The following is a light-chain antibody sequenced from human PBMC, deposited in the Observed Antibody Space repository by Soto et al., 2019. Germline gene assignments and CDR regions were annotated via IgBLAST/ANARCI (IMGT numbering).Light chain of an antibody. CDR1: SNDIGGHNH. Sequence: QSALTQPASVSGPPGQSITISCTGTSNDIGGHNHVSWYQQHPGNSPKLIIYEVTGRPSGVSNRFSASKSGTTASLTISGLQAEDEADYYCCSYAGIITWVCGGGTKVTVL. V-gene: IGLV2-23*02. CDR3: CSYAGIITWV. J-gene: IGLJ3*02. CDR2: EVT.